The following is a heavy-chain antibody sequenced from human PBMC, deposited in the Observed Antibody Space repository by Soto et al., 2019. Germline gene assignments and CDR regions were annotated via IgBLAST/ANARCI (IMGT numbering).Heavy chain of an antibody. Sequence: PGGSLRLSCAASGFTVSSNYMSWVRQAPEKGLEWVSLIYSGGSTYYPDSVKGRFTISRDNSKNTLYLQMNSLRAEDTAVYYCARVTYYYDSSGSWAYDAFYIWGQGTMVTVSS. D-gene: IGHD3-22*01. J-gene: IGHJ3*02. V-gene: IGHV3-66*01. CDR1: GFTVSSNY. CDR2: IYSGGST. CDR3: ARVTYYYDSSGSWAYDAFYI.